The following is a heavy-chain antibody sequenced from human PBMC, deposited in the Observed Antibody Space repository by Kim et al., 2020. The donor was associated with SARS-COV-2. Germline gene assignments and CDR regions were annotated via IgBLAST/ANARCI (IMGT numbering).Heavy chain of an antibody. CDR3: ARLYYDILTGYPSFDY. D-gene: IGHD3-9*01. V-gene: IGHV2-70*01. Sequence: GLEWLALMDWADDKSYSTSLKTRLTISKDTSKNQVVLTMTNMDPVDTATYYCARLYYDILTGYPSFDYWGQGTLVTVSS. CDR2: MDWADDK. J-gene: IGHJ4*02.